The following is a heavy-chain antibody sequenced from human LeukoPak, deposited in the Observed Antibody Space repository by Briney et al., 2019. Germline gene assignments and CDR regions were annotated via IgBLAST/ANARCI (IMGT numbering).Heavy chain of an antibody. CDR3: ARGYRPNWGSTVGDY. CDR2: INSDGSST. Sequence: SGGSLRLSCAASGFTFSDFWMDWVRQAPGKGLVWVSRINSDGSSTNYADYVKGRFTISSDNANNTLYLQMNSLRVEDTAVYYCARGYRPNWGSTVGDYWGQGSLVTVSS. J-gene: IGHJ4*02. D-gene: IGHD7-27*01. V-gene: IGHV3-74*01. CDR1: GFTFSDFW.